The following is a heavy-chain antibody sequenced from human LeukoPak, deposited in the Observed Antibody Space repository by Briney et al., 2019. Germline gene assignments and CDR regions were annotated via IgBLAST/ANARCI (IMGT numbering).Heavy chain of an antibody. CDR2: ITPNIGGT. V-gene: IGHV1-2*02. CDR3: GRGENLLVPPAIIDY. Sequence: GASVKVSCKASGYTFSDYYIHWVRLAPGQGLEWMGWITPNIGGTNYAQKFQGRVTMTRDTSISTAYMELSRLRSGDTAVYYCGRGENLLVPPAIIDYWGQGTLATVSS. J-gene: IGHJ4*02. D-gene: IGHD2-2*02. CDR1: GYTFSDYY.